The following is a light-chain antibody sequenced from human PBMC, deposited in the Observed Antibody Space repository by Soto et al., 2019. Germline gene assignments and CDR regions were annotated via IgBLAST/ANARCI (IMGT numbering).Light chain of an antibody. J-gene: IGKJ3*01. V-gene: IGKV3-15*01. CDR3: QQYNNWPFT. Sequence: EIVMTQSPATLSVSPGERATLSCRASQSVSSNSAWYQQKPGQAPRLLIYGVSTRATGIPARFSGSGSGTEFTLTISSLQSEDFAVYYCQQYNNWPFTFGPGTKVDIK. CDR2: GVS. CDR1: QSVSSN.